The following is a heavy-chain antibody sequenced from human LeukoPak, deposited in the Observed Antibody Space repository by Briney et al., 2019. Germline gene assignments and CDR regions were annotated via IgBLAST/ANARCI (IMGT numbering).Heavy chain of an antibody. Sequence: SVKVSCKASGGTFSSYAISWVRQASGQGLEWMGRIIPIFGIANYAQKFQGRVTITADKSTSTAYMELSSLRSEDTAVYYCAAQNSSSSYYYYGMDVWGQGTTVTVSS. D-gene: IGHD6-6*01. CDR3: AAQNSSSSYYYYGMDV. V-gene: IGHV1-69*04. CDR2: IIPIFGIA. J-gene: IGHJ6*02. CDR1: GGTFSSYA.